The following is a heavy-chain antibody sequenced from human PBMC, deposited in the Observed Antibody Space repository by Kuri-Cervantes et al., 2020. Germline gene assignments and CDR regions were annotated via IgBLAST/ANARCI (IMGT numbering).Heavy chain of an antibody. V-gene: IGHV4-59*01. J-gene: IGHJ6*02. CDR2: IYYSGSS. CDR3: ARDSHLGKHYYYGMDV. D-gene: IGHD3-16*01. Sequence: SETLSLTCTVSGGSFSSYYWSWIRQPPGKGLEWIGYIYYSGSSNYNPSLKCRVTRSVDPSKNQFSLKLSPVTAADTAVYYCARDSHLGKHYYYGMDVWGQGTTVTVSS. CDR1: GGSFSSYY.